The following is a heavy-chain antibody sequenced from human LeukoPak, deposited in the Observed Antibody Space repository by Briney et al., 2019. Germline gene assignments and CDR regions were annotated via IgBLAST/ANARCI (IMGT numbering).Heavy chain of an antibody. CDR2: IYSGGST. D-gene: IGHD5-24*01. Sequence: GGSLRLSCAASGFAVSSNYMSWVRQGPGKGLEWVSVIYSGGSTYYADSVKGRFTISRDNSKNTLYLQMNSLRAEDTAVYYCARGEDFRDGYNSGWFDYWGQGTLVTVSS. V-gene: IGHV3-53*05. CDR3: ARGEDFRDGYNSGWFDY. J-gene: IGHJ4*02. CDR1: GFAVSSNY.